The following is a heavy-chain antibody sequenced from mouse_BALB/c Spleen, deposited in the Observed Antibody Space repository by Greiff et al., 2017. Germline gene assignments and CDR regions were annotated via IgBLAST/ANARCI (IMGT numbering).Heavy chain of an antibody. J-gene: IGHJ4*01. CDR3: ARSPHYYGSSYGAMDY. CDR1: GFTFSSYT. CDR2: ISNGGGST. D-gene: IGHD1-1*01. V-gene: IGHV5-12-2*01. Sequence: EVKVVESGGGLVQPGGSLKLSCAASGFTFSSYTMSWVRQTPEKRLEWVAYISNGGGSTYYPDTVKGRFTISRDNAKNTLYLQMSSLKSEDTAMYYCARSPHYYGSSYGAMDYWGQGTSVTVSS.